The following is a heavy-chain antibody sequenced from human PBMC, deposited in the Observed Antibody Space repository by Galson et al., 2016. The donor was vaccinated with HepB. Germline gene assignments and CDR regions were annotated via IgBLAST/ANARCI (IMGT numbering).Heavy chain of an antibody. CDR3: ARDKSFYYYGMDV. Sequence: SLRLSCAASGFAFSGSAMHWVRQAPGKGLEGVAAISYHGSDKYYADSVKGRVTISRDNSNNTLYLQVTSLSPEDTAVYYCARDKSFYYYGMDVWGQGTTVTVSS. J-gene: IGHJ6*02. CDR2: ISYHGSDK. CDR1: GFAFSGSA. V-gene: IGHV3-30-3*01.